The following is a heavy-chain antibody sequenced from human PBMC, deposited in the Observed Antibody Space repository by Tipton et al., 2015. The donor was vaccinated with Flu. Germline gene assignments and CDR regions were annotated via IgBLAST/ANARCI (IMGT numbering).Heavy chain of an antibody. D-gene: IGHD3-10*01. CDR3: SSYYIRAFDI. CDR1: GASINNYY. V-gene: IGHV4-59*01. Sequence: TLSLTCTVSGASINNYYWSWIRQPPGKGLEWIGYIYYSGNTNYNPSLKSRVTMSLDASKSHLSLKLSSVTAADTAMYYCSSYYIRAFDIWGRGTMVTVSS. J-gene: IGHJ3*02. CDR2: IYYSGNT.